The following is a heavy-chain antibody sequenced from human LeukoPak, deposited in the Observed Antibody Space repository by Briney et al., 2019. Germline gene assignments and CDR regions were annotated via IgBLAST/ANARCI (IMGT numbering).Heavy chain of an antibody. Sequence: GGSLRLSCAASGFTFSSYWMSWVRQAPGKGLEWVANIKQDGSEKYYVDSVKGRFTISRDNANNSLYLQMNSLRAEDTAVYYCARGPTPSFYYGSGSYYSLDYWGQGTLVTVSS. CDR2: IKQDGSEK. J-gene: IGHJ4*02. V-gene: IGHV3-7*01. CDR1: GFTFSSYW. D-gene: IGHD3-10*01. CDR3: ARGPTPSFYYGSGSYYSLDY.